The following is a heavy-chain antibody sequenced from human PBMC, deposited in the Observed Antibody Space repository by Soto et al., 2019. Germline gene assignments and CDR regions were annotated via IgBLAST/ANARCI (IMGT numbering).Heavy chain of an antibody. J-gene: IGHJ2*01. CDR3: AKGLAYCGGDCYSHFDL. V-gene: IGHV3-30*18. CDR2: ISYDGSNK. D-gene: IGHD2-21*02. CDR1: GFTFSSYG. Sequence: QVQLMESGGGVVQPGRSLRLSCAASGFTFSSYGMHWVRQAPGKGLEWVAVISYDGSNKYYADSVKGRFTISRDNSKNTLYLQMNSLRAEDTAVYYWAKGLAYCGGDCYSHFDLWGRGTLVTVSS.